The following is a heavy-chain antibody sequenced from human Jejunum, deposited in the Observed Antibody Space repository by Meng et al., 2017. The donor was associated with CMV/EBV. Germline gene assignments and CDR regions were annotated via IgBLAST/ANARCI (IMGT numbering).Heavy chain of an antibody. D-gene: IGHD2-8*01. CDR3: ARDRYCTNGVCYTHFDS. Sequence: VQLVEAGGGLVKPGGPLRLSCAASGFTFDDYYMNWIRQAPGKGLEWVSSVSSVSSYTNYADSVKGRFTISRDNAKNSLYLQMNSLRAEDTAVYYCARDRYCTNGVCYTHFDSWGQGTLVTVSS. V-gene: IGHV3-11*06. CDR1: GFTFDDYY. J-gene: IGHJ4*02. CDR2: VSSVSSYT.